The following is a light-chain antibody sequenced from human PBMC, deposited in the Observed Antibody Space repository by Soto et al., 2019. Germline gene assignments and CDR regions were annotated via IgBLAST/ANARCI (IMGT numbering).Light chain of an antibody. CDR1: QSVSRK. Sequence: REMTQSVDTMSVSPLERDTIFCRASQSVSRKLAWYQQTRGQAPRLLIYGASTRATGVPARFSGSGSGTEFTLTISNLQSEDFAVYHCQQYDKWPRTFGQGTKVDI. CDR2: GAS. CDR3: QQYDKWPRT. V-gene: IGKV3-15*01. J-gene: IGKJ1*01.